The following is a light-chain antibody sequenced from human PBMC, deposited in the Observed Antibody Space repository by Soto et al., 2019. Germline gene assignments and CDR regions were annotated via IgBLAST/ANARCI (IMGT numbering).Light chain of an antibody. J-gene: IGKJ1*01. CDR3: QQYDTSVTWT. Sequence: EIVLTQSPGTLSLSPGERATLSCRASQSVASRYLTWYQHKPGQAPRLLIYGASNRATGVPDRFSGSGSGTDFTLTISRLEPEDFAVYYCQQYDTSVTWTFGQGTKVEIK. CDR1: QSVASRY. V-gene: IGKV3-20*01. CDR2: GAS.